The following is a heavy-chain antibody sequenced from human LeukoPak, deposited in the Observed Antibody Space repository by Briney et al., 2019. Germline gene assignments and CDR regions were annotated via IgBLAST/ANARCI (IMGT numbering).Heavy chain of an antibody. V-gene: IGHV4-39*01. Sequence: PSETLSLTCTVSGGSISNSSYYWGWIRQPPGKGLEWLGSIYYSGSTYYNPSLKSRVTISVDTSKNQFSLKLSSVTAADTAVYYCARCLLSEVFDYWGQGTLVTVSS. CDR2: IYYSGST. D-gene: IGHD5/OR15-5a*01. J-gene: IGHJ4*02. CDR3: ARCLLSEVFDY. CDR1: GGSISNSSYY.